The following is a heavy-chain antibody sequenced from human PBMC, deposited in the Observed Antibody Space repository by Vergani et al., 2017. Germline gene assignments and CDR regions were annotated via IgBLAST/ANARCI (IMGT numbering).Heavy chain of an antibody. CDR1: GFTFSNYA. CDR2: ISGSGGNT. V-gene: IGHV3-23*01. D-gene: IGHD5-12*01. J-gene: IGHJ4*02. CDR3: ARAYSMNWSPLDY. Sequence: EVQLLESGGGLVQPGGSLRLSCAASGFTFSNYAMSWVRQAPGKGLEWVSAISGSGGNTYYTDSVKGRFTISRDNSEDTLYLQMNSLRAEDTALYYCARAYSMNWSPLDYWGQGTLVTISS.